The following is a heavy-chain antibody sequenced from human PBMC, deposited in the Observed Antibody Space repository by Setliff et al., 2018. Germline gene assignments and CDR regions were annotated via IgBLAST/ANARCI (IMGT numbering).Heavy chain of an antibody. J-gene: IGHJ4*02. CDR2: IYHSGST. CDR1: GGSISSDDYY. V-gene: IGHV4-30-4*01. CDR3: ARSFSRREKFLLDY. Sequence: SETLSLTCTVSGGSISSDDYYWSWIRQPPGKGLEWIGYIYHSGSTYYNPSLKSRVSISVDTSKNQFSLKVSSVTAADTAVYYCARSFSRREKFLLDYWGQGALVTVSS.